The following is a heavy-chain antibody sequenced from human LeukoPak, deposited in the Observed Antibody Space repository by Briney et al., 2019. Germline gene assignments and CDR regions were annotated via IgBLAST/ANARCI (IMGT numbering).Heavy chain of an antibody. CDR1: GFTLDDYA. Sequence: GRSLRLSSAASGFTLDDYAMHWVRQAPGKGLEWVSGISWNSGSIGYADSVKGRFTISRDNAKNSLYLQMNSLGAEDTALYYCATTSEINYYYGMDVWGQGTTVTVSS. CDR3: ATTSEINYYYGMDV. J-gene: IGHJ6*02. CDR2: ISWNSGSI. D-gene: IGHD1-1*01. V-gene: IGHV3-9*01.